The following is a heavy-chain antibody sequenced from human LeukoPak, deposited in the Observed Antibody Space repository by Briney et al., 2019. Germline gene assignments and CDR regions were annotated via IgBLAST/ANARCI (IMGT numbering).Heavy chain of an antibody. Sequence: SETLSLTCTVSGYSISSGYYWGRIRQPPGKGLQWIGTIYHSGSTFYNPSLKSRVTISVDTSKNQFSLRLTSVIAADTAVYYCARGQARLAWFDPWGQGTLVTVSS. CDR2: IYHSGST. V-gene: IGHV4-38-2*02. CDR1: GYSISSGYY. J-gene: IGHJ5*02. D-gene: IGHD6-19*01. CDR3: ARGQARLAWFDP.